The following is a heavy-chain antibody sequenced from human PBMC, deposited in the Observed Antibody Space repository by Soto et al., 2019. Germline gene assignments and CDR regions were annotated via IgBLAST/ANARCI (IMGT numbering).Heavy chain of an antibody. Sequence: QVQVVESGGGLVPPGGSLRLSCAGSGFTFGDSYMSWIGQAPGKGLEWLSYISPGSRYPAYADSVKGRFTISRDNAKRSLYLQMMSLTAEDTAIYYCVRGGGGGLFDPWGQGTMVTVSS. J-gene: IGHJ5*02. V-gene: IGHV3-11*06. CDR2: ISPGSRYP. D-gene: IGHD2-15*01. CDR1: GFTFGDSY. CDR3: VRGGGGGLFDP.